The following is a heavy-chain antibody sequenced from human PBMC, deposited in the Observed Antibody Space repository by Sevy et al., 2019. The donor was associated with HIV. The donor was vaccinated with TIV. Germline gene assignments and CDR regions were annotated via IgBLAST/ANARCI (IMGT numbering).Heavy chain of an antibody. CDR1: GFSVTSNY. CDR2: IYSGGST. D-gene: IGHD4-17*01. Sequence: GGSLRLSCAASGFSVTSNYMNWVRQAPGKGLEWVSVIYSGGSTYYADSVKGRFTISRDNSKNTLYLQMNSLGAEDTAVYYCATESDYVPWKYFHHWGQGTLVTVSS. J-gene: IGHJ1*01. V-gene: IGHV3-66*01. CDR3: ATESDYVPWKYFHH.